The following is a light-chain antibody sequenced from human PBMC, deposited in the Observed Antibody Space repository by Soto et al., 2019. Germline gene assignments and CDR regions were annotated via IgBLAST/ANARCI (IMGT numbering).Light chain of an antibody. CDR1: QSVSRN. CDR3: QQYNNWPPWT. V-gene: IGKV3-15*01. Sequence: IVMTQSPATLSVSTGERATISCRASQSVSRNLAWYQQKPGQAPRLLIYGASTRATGIPARFSGSGSGTEFTLTISSLQSEAFAVYYCQQYNNWPPWTFGQGTKVEIK. J-gene: IGKJ1*01. CDR2: GAS.